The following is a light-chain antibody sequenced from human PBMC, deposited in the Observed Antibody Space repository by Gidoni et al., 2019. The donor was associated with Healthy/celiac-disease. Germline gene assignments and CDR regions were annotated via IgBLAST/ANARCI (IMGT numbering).Light chain of an antibody. CDR1: KLWDKY. CDR2: QDS. J-gene: IGLJ2*01. CDR3: QAWDSSIVV. Sequence: SYELTQPPSVSVSPGQTASITCSVDKLWDKYACWYQQKPGQSPVLVIYQDSKRPSGIPERFSGSNSGNTATLTISGTQAMDEADYYCQAWDSSIVVFGGGTKLTVL. V-gene: IGLV3-1*01.